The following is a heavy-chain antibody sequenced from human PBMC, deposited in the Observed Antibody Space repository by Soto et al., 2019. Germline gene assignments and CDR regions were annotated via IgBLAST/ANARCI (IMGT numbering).Heavy chain of an antibody. V-gene: IGHV4-59*01. J-gene: IGHJ4*02. CDR2: IYYSGNT. D-gene: IGHD1-26*01. CDR3: ARVSGSFYASLDY. Sequence: SGTLSLTCTVSGGSISSYYWSWIRQPPGKGLEWIGYIYYSGNTDYNPSLKSRVTISVDTSKNQFSLKLNSVAAADTAVYYCARVSGSFYASLDYWGQGALVTVSS. CDR1: GGSISSYY.